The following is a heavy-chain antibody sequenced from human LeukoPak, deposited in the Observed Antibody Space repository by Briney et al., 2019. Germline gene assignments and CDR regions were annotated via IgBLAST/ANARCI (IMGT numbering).Heavy chain of an antibody. J-gene: IGHJ6*03. CDR3: ARAMVRRVGYDYYMDV. CDR2: IIPIFGTA. CDR1: GGTFSSYA. V-gene: IGHV1-69*05. D-gene: IGHD3-10*01. Sequence: GASVKVSCKASGGTFSSYAISWVRQAPGQGLEWMGGIIPIFGTANYAQKFQGRVTITTDESTSTAYTELSSLRSEDTAVYYCARAMVRRVGYDYYMDVWGKGTTVTVSS.